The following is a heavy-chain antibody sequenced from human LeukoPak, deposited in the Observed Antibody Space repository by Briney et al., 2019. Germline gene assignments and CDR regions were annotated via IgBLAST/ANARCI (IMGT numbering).Heavy chain of an antibody. J-gene: IGHJ4*02. D-gene: IGHD3-10*01. CDR2: ISNSGSTL. Sequence: TGGSLRLSCAASGFAFSDFYMFWIRQAPGKGLEWISYISNSGSTLYYADSVKGRFTISRDNDKNLLYLQMNSLRADDTAVYYCARDALGSYDYWGQGTLVTVPS. V-gene: IGHV3-11*01. CDR1: GFAFSDFY. CDR3: ARDALGSYDY.